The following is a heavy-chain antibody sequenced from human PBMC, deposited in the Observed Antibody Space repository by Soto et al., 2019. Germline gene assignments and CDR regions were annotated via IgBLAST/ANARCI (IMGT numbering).Heavy chain of an antibody. Sequence: SETLSLTCTVSGGSISSGGYYWSWIRQHPGKGLEWIGYIYYSGSTYYNPSLKSRVTISVDTSKNQFSLKLSSVTAADTAVYYCARAESTTVTYTLNWFDPWGQGTLVTVSS. CDR1: GGSISSGGYY. D-gene: IGHD4-17*01. CDR3: ARAESTTVTYTLNWFDP. V-gene: IGHV4-31*03. J-gene: IGHJ5*02. CDR2: IYYSGST.